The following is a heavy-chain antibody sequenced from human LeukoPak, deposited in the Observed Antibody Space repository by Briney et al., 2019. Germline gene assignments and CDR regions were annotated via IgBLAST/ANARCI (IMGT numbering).Heavy chain of an antibody. V-gene: IGHV4-59*01. CDR3: ARSRVWSDYWGYFDY. CDR2: IYHSGST. J-gene: IGHJ4*02. CDR1: GGSIIGYY. D-gene: IGHD3-3*01. Sequence: NPSETLSLTCTVSGGSIIGYYWNRIRQPPGKGLDWIGYIYHSGSTNYNPSLKSRVTISVDTSKTQISLKLRAVTAADTAVYYCARSRVWSDYWGYFDYWGQGTLVTVSS.